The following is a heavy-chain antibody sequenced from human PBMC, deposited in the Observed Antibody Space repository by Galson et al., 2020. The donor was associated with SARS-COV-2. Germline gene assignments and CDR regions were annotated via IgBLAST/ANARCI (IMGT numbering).Heavy chain of an antibody. J-gene: IGHJ3*02. V-gene: IGHV3-48*03. CDR1: GFTFSNFE. CDR3: ASPYLAAASFFGAFDI. Sequence: GGSLRLSCPGSGFTFSNFEMNWVRQAPGKGLEWIAYISDSGPNIYYADSVKGRFTISRDNAMNSLYLQMTSLRADDTAVYYCASPYLAAASFFGAFDIWGLGTMVTVSS. CDR2: ISDSGPNI. D-gene: IGHD2-15*01.